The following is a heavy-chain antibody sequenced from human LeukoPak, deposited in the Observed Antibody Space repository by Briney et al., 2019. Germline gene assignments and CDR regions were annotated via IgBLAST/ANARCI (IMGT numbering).Heavy chain of an antibody. CDR3: ARHGSDWSFAY. CDR2: ISYTGSP. Sequence: PSETLSLTCTVSGGSISTYYWSWIRQPPGKGLEWIGYISYTGSPNYNPSLKSRLTISIDTSRNQFSLQVSSVTAADTAVYYCARHGSDWSFAYWGQGTLVTVSS. V-gene: IGHV4-59*08. D-gene: IGHD6-19*01. CDR1: GGSISTYY. J-gene: IGHJ4*02.